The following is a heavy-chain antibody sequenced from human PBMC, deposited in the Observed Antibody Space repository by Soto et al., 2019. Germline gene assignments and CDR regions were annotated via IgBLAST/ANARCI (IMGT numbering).Heavy chain of an antibody. D-gene: IGHD3-9*01. CDR2: IKQDGSEK. CDR1: GFTFSSYW. V-gene: IGHV3-7*03. Sequence: PGGSLRLSCAASGFTFSSYWMSWVRQAPGKGLEWVANIKQDGSEKYYVDSVKGRFTISRDNAKNSLYLQMNSLRAEDTAVYYCARDQILRYFDWLGGGSGMDVWGQGTTVTV. CDR3: ARDQILRYFDWLGGGSGMDV. J-gene: IGHJ6*02.